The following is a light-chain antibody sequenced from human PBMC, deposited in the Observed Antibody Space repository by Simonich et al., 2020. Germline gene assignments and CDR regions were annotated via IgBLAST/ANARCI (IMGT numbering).Light chain of an antibody. V-gene: IGLV2-23*01. J-gene: IGLJ2*01. CDR2: EGS. Sequence: QSALTQPASVSGSPGHSITISCTGTSSDVGSYNLVSWYQQHPGKAPKLMIYEGSKRHSGFSNRFSGSKSGNTASLTISGLQAEDEADYYCCSYAGSSTVVFGGGTKLTVL. CDR1: SSDVGSYNL. CDR3: CSYAGSSTVV.